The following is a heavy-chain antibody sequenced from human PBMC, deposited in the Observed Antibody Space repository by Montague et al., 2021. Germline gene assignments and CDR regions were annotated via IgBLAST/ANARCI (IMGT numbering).Heavy chain of an antibody. D-gene: IGHD2-8*01. V-gene: IGHV4-59*01. CDR1: GDSINFYY. CDR3: AREGTNWDY. CDR2: VYYTGTT. J-gene: IGHJ4*02. Sequence: SETLSLTCTVYGDSINFYYWSWIRQPPGKGLEWIGYVYYTGTTNYNPSLKRRVTISVETSRNQFFLNVNSVTVPDTAVYYCAREGTNWDYWGQGTLVTVSS.